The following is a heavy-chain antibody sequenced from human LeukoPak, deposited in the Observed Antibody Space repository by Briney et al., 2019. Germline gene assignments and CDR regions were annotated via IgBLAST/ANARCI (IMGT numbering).Heavy chain of an antibody. CDR3: ARGEFGMVRGVANFDY. CDR2: IFLGDFDT. Sequence: GESLQISCTGSGYGFTIYWIGWVRHMRGKGLGWMGIIFLGDFDTRYSTSFQGQVSISADKSISTAYLQWSRLKASDTAMYYCARGEFGMVRGVANFDYWGQGTLVTVSS. D-gene: IGHD3-10*01. J-gene: IGHJ4*02. V-gene: IGHV5-51*01. CDR1: GYGFTIYW.